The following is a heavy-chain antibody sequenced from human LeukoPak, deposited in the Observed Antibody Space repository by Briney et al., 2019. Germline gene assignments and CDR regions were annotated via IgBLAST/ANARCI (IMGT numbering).Heavy chain of an antibody. J-gene: IGHJ6*04. CDR3: TRDHDFWSGPFDV. CDR1: GFTFGDYS. D-gene: IGHD3-3*01. CDR2: MRRKGYGGTT. Sequence: GGSLRLSCTASGFTFGDYSLSWVRQAPEKGLEWVGFMRRKGYGGTTEYAPSVKGRFIISRDDSKSTAYLQMNSLKTEDTAVYYCTRDHDFWSGPFDVWGKGTTVTVSS. V-gene: IGHV3-49*04.